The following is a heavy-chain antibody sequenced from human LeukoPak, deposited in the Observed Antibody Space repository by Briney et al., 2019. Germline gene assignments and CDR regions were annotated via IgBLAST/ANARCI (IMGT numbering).Heavy chain of an antibody. V-gene: IGHV4-34*01. Sequence: SETLSLTCAVYGGSFSGYYWSWIRQPPGKGLEWIGEINHSGSTNYNPSLKSRVTISVDTSKKQFSLKLSSVTAADTAVYYCARVVRGYCSSTSCAVWFDPWGQGTLVTVSS. J-gene: IGHJ5*02. CDR2: INHSGST. CDR1: GGSFSGYY. D-gene: IGHD2-2*01. CDR3: ARVVRGYCSSTSCAVWFDP.